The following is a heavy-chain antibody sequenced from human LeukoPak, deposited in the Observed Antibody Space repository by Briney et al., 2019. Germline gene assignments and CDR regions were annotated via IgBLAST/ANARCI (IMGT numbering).Heavy chain of an antibody. CDR2: LNSGGDT. CDR1: GFSVGTKY. D-gene: IGHD3-10*01. J-gene: IGHJ2*01. CDR3: ARVGDHYHWNFDL. V-gene: IGHV3-53*01. Sequence: AGGSLRLSCAASGFSVGTKYMNWVRQAPGKGLEWISILNSGGDTYYADSVKGRFTVSRDNSRNTLSLQMNSLRVEDTAVYYCARVGDHYHWNFDLWGRGTLVTVSS.